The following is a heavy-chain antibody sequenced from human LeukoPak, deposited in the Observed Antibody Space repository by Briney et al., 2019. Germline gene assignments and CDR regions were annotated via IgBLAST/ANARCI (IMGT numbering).Heavy chain of an antibody. CDR3: ARGGDYYDLNRYYFDY. CDR2: IYQSGGI. D-gene: IGHD3-22*01. Sequence: SETLSLTCAVSGGSISSGDYAWSWVRQPPGRGLEWLGLIYQSGGIYYNPSLKSRVTMSVDRSKNQFSLKLSSVTAADTAVYYCARGGDYYDLNRYYFDYWGQGTLVTVSS. V-gene: IGHV4-30-2*01. J-gene: IGHJ4*02. CDR1: GGSISSGDYA.